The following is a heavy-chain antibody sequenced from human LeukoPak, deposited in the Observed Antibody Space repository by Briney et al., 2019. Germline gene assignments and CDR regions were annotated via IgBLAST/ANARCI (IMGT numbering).Heavy chain of an antibody. J-gene: IGHJ4*02. CDR1: GGSFSGYY. D-gene: IGHD5-18*01. V-gene: IGHV4-34*01. CDR3: ARARGYSYGYYFDY. Sequence: SSETLSLTCAVYGGSFSGYYWSWIRQPPGKGLEWIGEINHSGSTNYNPSLKSRATISVDTSKNQFSLKLSSVTAADTAVYYCARARGYSYGYYFDYWGQGTLVTVSS. CDR2: INHSGST.